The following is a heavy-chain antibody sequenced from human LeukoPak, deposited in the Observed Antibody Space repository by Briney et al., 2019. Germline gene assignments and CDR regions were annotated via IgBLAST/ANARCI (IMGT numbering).Heavy chain of an antibody. CDR2: ISSSDSTI. CDR3: ARGSLGDDFWSGYFYHYMDV. V-gene: IGHV3-11*01. Sequence: GGSLRLSCAAPRFTFSGYYMSWIRQAPGKGLGWVSYISSSDSTIYYADSVKGRFTISRDNAKNSLYLQINSLRAEDTAVYYCARGSLGDDFWSGYFYHYMDVWGKGTTVTVSS. D-gene: IGHD3-3*01. J-gene: IGHJ6*03. CDR1: RFTFSGYY.